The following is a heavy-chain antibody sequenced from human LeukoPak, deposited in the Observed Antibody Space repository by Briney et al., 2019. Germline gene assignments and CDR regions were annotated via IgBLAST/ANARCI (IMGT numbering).Heavy chain of an antibody. CDR2: IYYSGST. CDR3: ARVTGYRIEDYFDY. V-gene: IGHV4-59*01. CDR1: GESFSGYF. J-gene: IGHJ4*02. D-gene: IGHD6-13*01. Sequence: SETLSLTCAVYGESFSGYFWNWIRQPPGKGLEWIGYIYYSGSTNYNPSLKSRVTISVETSKNEFSLKLRSVTAADTAVYYCARVTGYRIEDYFDYWGQGTLVTVSS.